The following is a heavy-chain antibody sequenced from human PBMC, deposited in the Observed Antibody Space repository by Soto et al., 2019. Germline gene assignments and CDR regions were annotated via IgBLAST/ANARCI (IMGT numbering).Heavy chain of an antibody. CDR1: GFTFSSYA. J-gene: IGHJ5*02. CDR2: ISYDGSNK. V-gene: IGHV3-30-3*01. D-gene: IGHD2-2*01. CDR3: ARKIYHRFDP. Sequence: GGSLRLSCAASGFTFSSYAMHWVRQAPGKGLEWVAVISYDGSNKYYADSVKGRFTISRDNSKNTLCLQMNSLRAEDTAVYYCARKIYHRFDPWGQGTLVTVSS.